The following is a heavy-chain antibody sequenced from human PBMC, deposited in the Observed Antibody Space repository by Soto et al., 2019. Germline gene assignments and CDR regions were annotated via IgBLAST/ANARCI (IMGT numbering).Heavy chain of an antibody. CDR3: ARDTGLPLDAFDI. V-gene: IGHV6-1*01. D-gene: IGHD5-18*01. CDR1: GDSVSSNSAA. CDR2: TYYRSKWYN. J-gene: IGHJ3*02. Sequence: SQTLSLTCAISGDSVSSNSAAWNWIRPSPSRGLEWLGRTYYRSKWYNDYAVSVKSRITINPDTSKNQFSLQLNSVTPEDTAVYYCARDTGLPLDAFDIWGQGTMVTVSS.